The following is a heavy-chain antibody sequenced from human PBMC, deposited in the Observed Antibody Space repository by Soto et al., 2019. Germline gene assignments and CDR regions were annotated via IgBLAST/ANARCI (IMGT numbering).Heavy chain of an antibody. CDR2: ISSSSSYI. J-gene: IGHJ5*02. CDR1: GFTFSSYS. Sequence: EVQLVESGGGLVKPGGSLRLSCAASGFTFSSYSMNWVCQAPGKGLEWVSSISSSSSYIYYADSVKGRFTISRDNAKNSLYLQMNSLRAEDTAVYYCARSRERTTVGYCSGGSCYSEFDPWGQGTLVTVSS. CDR3: ARSRERTTVGYCSGGSCYSEFDP. V-gene: IGHV3-21*01. D-gene: IGHD2-15*01.